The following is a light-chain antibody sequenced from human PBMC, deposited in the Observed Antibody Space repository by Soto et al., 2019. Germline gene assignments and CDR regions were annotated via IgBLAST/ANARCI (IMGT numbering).Light chain of an antibody. CDR3: CSPAGSYTWV. CDR2: DVN. CDR1: SSDVGGYNF. V-gene: IGLV2-11*01. Sequence: QSVLTQPRSVSGSPGQSVTISCTGTSSDVGGYNFVSWYQQQPGKAPKLMIYDVNKWPSGVPDRFSGSKSGNTASLTISGLQADDEADYYCCSPAGSYTWVFGGGTKLTVL. J-gene: IGLJ3*02.